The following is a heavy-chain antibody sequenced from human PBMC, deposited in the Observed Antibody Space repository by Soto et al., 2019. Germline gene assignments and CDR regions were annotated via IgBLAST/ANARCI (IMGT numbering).Heavy chain of an antibody. J-gene: IGHJ6*02. D-gene: IGHD6-19*01. V-gene: IGHV3-43D*04. CDR2: ISWDGGST. Sequence: GGSLGLSCAASGFTFDYYAMHWVRQAPGKGLEWVSLISWDGGSTYYADSVKGRFTISRDNSKNSLYLQMNSLRAEDTALYYCAKDLVAGYYYYYYGMDVWGQGTTVTVSS. CDR3: AKDLVAGYYYYYYGMDV. CDR1: GFTFDYYA.